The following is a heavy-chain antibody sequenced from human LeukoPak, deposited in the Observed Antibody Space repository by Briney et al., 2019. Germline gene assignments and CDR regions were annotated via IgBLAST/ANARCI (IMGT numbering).Heavy chain of an antibody. D-gene: IGHD5-18*01. Sequence: GGSLRLSCAASGFTFSPYAMNWVRQAPGKGLEWVSAISGTVGRTYYADSVKGRFTISRENSKNTLYLQMNSLRAEDTAIYYCTKGEYNYGPSIGWFYPWGQGTLVTVSS. J-gene: IGHJ5*02. CDR2: ISGTVGRT. CDR1: GFTFSPYA. CDR3: TKGEYNYGPSIGWFYP. V-gene: IGHV3-23*01.